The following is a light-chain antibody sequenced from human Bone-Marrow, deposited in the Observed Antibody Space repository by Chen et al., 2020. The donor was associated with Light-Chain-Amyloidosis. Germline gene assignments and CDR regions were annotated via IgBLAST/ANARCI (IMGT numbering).Light chain of an antibody. CDR1: QTISSNY. CDR3: QQYGTSPLT. CDR2: GSS. J-gene: IGKJ4*01. Sequence: EIVLTQSPGTLSLSPGEGANLSCRASQTISSNYLTWYQQKFGQAPRLLIYGSSSRATGIPDRFTGSGSGTDFTLTSNRLEPEDFAMYYCQQYGTSPLTFCGGTKVEIK. V-gene: IGKV3-20*01.